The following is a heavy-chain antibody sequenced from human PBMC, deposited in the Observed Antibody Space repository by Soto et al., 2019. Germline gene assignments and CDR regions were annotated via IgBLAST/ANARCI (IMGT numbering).Heavy chain of an antibody. V-gene: IGHV4-31*03. D-gene: IGHD5-18*01. CDR1: GGSISSGGYY. CDR2: IYYSGST. CDR3: AREAVDTAMVTSPPDY. Sequence: QVQLQESGPGLVKPSQTLSLTCTVSGGSISSGGYYWSWIRQHPGKGLEWIGSIYYSGSTYYNPSLKSRVTISVDTSKNQFSLKLSSVTAADTAVYYCAREAVDTAMVTSPPDYWGQGTLVTVSS. J-gene: IGHJ4*02.